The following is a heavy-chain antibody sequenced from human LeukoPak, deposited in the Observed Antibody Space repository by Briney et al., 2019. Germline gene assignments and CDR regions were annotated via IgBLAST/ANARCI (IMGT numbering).Heavy chain of an antibody. V-gene: IGHV1-8*01. J-gene: IGHJ6*02. CDR3: ARARSWGNYYYGMDV. CDR2: MNPNSGNT. CDR1: GYTFTSYD. D-gene: IGHD7-27*01. Sequence: ASVKVSCKASGYTFTSYDINWVRQATGQGLEWMGWMNPNSGNTGYAQKFQGRVTMTRNASISTAYMELSSLRSEDTAVYYCARARSWGNYYYGMDVWGQGTTVTVSS.